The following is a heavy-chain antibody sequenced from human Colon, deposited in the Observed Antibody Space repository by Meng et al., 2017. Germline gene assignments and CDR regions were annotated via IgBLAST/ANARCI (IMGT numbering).Heavy chain of an antibody. CDR2: IYYSGST. D-gene: IGHD3-16*01. CDR3: ATEATLYYFDY. V-gene: IGHV4-31*03. CDR1: GAAVTSGPYY. J-gene: IGHJ4*02. Sequence: QVQLQESRPGLEKPSQTLSLTCSVSGAAVTSGPYYWSWIRQHPGKVLEWIGYIYYSGSTNYNPSLKSRVIISVDTSKDQFSLNLTSVTAADTAVYYCATEATLYYFDYWGQGALVTVSS.